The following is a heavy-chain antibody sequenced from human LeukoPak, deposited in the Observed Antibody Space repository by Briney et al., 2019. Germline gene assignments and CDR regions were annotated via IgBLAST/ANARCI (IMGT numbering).Heavy chain of an antibody. D-gene: IGHD4-23*01. CDR3: AREERLRWTAY. CDR1: GFTFSSYS. J-gene: IGHJ4*02. CDR2: ISSSSSTI. V-gene: IGHV3-48*04. Sequence: GGSLRLSCAASGFTFSSYSMNWVRQAPGKGLEWVSYISSSSSTIYYADSVKGRFTISRDNAKNSLYLQMNSLRAEDTAVYYCAREERLRWTAYWGQGTLVTVSS.